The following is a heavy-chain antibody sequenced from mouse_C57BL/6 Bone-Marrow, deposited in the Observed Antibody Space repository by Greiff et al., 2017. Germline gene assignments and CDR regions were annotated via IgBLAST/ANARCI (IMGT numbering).Heavy chain of an antibody. V-gene: IGHV1-81*01. Sequence: QVQLQQSGAELARPGASVKLSCKASGYTFTSYGISWVKQRTGQGLEWIGEIYPRSGNTYYNEKFKGKATLTADKSSSTAYMELRSLTSEDSAVYVCARHDPSADWGQGTLVTVSA. CDR2: IYPRSGNT. J-gene: IGHJ3*01. CDR3: ARHDPSAD. D-gene: IGHD2-10*02. CDR1: GYTFTSYG.